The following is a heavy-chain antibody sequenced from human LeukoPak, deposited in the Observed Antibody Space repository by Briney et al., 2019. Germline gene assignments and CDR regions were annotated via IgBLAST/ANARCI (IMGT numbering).Heavy chain of an antibody. CDR1: GFTFDDYA. D-gene: IGHD3-22*01. CDR2: ISGSGGST. CDR3: AKMEDSVVVVHVDY. V-gene: IGHV3-23*01. J-gene: IGHJ4*01. Sequence: PGGSLRLFCAASGFTFDDYAMHWVRQAPGKGLEWVSAISGSGGSTYYADSVKGRFTISRDNSKNTLYLQMNSLRAEDTAVYYCAKMEDSVVVVHVDYWGQEPWSPSPQ.